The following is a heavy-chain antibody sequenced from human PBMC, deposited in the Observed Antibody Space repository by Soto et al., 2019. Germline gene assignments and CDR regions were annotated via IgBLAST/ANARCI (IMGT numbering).Heavy chain of an antibody. Sequence: EVQLVESGGGLVQPGESLRLSCAASGFTVSNNYMSWVRQAPGKGLEWVSFIYSGGNTYYADSVKGRFTISRDKSKNTLYLQVTNLRVEDTAVYYCTRRPGSWGQGTLVTVSS. V-gene: IGHV3-66*01. CDR1: GFTVSNNY. CDR3: TRRPGS. D-gene: IGHD7-27*01. J-gene: IGHJ5*02. CDR2: IYSGGNT.